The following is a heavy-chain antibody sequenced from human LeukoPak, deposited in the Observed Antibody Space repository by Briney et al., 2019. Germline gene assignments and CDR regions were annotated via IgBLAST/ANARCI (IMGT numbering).Heavy chain of an antibody. Sequence: PGVSLRLSCAASGFTFSSYWMHWVRQVPGKGLVWAARINPGGSSITYADSVKGRFTISRDNAKNTLYLQMDSLRAEDTGVYYCARSNQADDYWGQGTLVTVSS. CDR1: GFTFSSYW. V-gene: IGHV3-74*01. CDR2: INPGGSSI. D-gene: IGHD1-14*01. CDR3: ARSNQADDY. J-gene: IGHJ4*02.